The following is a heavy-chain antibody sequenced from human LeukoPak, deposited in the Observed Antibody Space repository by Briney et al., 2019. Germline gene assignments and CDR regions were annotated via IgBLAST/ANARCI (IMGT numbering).Heavy chain of an antibody. CDR2: INHSGST. D-gene: IGHD1-26*01. J-gene: IGHJ6*03. Sequence: SETLSLTCTVSGGSISSGDYYWSWIRQPPGKGLEWIGEINHSGSTNYNPSLKSRVTISVDTSKNQFSLKLSSVTAADTAVYYCARGGGSYPHYYYYYYMDVWGKGTTVTVSS. CDR3: ARGGGSYPHYYYYYYMDV. V-gene: IGHV4-39*07. CDR1: GGSISSGDYY.